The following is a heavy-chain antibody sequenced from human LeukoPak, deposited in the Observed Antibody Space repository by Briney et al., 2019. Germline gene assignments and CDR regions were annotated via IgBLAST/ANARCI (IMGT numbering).Heavy chain of an antibody. CDR2: IHYSGST. J-gene: IGHJ4*02. Sequence: SETLSLTCTVSGDSLSSYYLSWIRQPPGEGLEWIGYIHYSGSTNYNPSLKSRVTISVDMSKNQFSLRLSSVTAADTALYYCASGFRGQLGYFDYWGQGTLVTVSS. D-gene: IGHD1-1*01. V-gene: IGHV4-59*01. CDR3: ASGFRGQLGYFDY. CDR1: GDSLSSYY.